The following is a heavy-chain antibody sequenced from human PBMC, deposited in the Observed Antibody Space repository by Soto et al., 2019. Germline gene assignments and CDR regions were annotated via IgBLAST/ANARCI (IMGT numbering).Heavy chain of an antibody. Sequence: EVQLLESGGGLVQPGGSLRLSCAASGFTFSSYAMSWVRQAPGKGLEWVSAISGSGGSTYYADSVKGRFTISRDNSKNTLYLQMNSLRAEETAVNYCAKGRGYGDPLVYFDYWAREPWSPSPQ. D-gene: IGHD4-17*01. J-gene: IGHJ4*02. CDR2: ISGSGGST. CDR1: GFTFSSYA. V-gene: IGHV3-23*01. CDR3: AKGRGYGDPLVYFDY.